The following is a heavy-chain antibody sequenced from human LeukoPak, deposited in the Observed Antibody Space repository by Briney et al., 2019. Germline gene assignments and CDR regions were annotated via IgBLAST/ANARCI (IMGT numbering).Heavy chain of an antibody. CDR3: ARNLVVAARTYYFDY. J-gene: IGHJ4*02. CDR2: INPSGGST. D-gene: IGHD2-15*01. V-gene: IGHV1-46*01. CDR1: GYTFTGYY. Sequence: ASVKVSCKASGYTFTGYYMHWVRQAPGQGLEWMGIINPSGGSTSYAQKFQGRVTMTRDTSTSTVYMELSSLRSEDTAVYYCARNLVVAARTYYFDYWGQGTLVTVSS.